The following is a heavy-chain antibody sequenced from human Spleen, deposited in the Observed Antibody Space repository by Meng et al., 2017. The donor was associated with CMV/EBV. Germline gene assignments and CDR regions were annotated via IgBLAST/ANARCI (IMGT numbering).Heavy chain of an antibody. D-gene: IGHD2-2*02. J-gene: IGHJ4*02. CDR1: GFTFSSYA. Sequence: GGSLRLSCAASGFTFSSYAMHWVRQAPGKGLEWVAVISYDGSNKYYADSVKGRFTISRDNSKNTLYLQMNSLRAEDTAVYYCARDKYQLLYGYWGQGTLVTVSS. CDR3: ARDKYQLLYGY. CDR2: ISYDGSNK. V-gene: IGHV3-30*04.